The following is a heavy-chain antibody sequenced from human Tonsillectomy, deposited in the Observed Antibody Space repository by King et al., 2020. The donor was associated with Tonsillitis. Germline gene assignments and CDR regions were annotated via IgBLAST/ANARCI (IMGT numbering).Heavy chain of an antibody. CDR1: GFTFSNYD. J-gene: IGHJ4*02. CDR2: IRYDGSNE. CDR3: VKGAHYYATSGDY. Sequence: VQLVESGGGVVQPGGSLRLSCAASGFTFSNYDMHWVRQAPGKGLEWGAFIRYDGSNEYYVDTVKGGFTISRDNSKNTLYLQMNSLRAEDTVVYCCVKGAHYYATSGDYWGQGTLVTVSS. V-gene: IGHV3-30*02. D-gene: IGHD2-15*01.